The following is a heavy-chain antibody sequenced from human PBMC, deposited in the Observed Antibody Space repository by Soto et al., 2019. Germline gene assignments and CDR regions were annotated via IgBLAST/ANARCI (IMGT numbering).Heavy chain of an antibody. CDR1: GGTFSSYA. CDR3: ASLLGYCISTSCANWFDP. D-gene: IGHD2-2*01. V-gene: IGHV1-69*12. CDR2: IIPIFGTA. Sequence: QVQLVQSGAEVKKPGSSVKVSCKASGGTFSSYAISWVRQAPGQGLEWMGGIIPIFGTANYAQKFQGRVTITADESTSTAYMELSSLRSEDTAVYYCASLLGYCISTSCANWFDPWGQGTLVTVSS. J-gene: IGHJ5*02.